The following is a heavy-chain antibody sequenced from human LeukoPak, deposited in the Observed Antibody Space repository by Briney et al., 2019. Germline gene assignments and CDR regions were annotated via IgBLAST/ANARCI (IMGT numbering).Heavy chain of an antibody. Sequence: PSETLSLTCTVSGGSISSSSYYWGWIRQPPGKGLEWIGEINHSGSTNYNPSLKSRVTISVDTSKNQFSLKLSSVTAADTAVYYCARGFPQGPRVVVPAATWRRNWFDPWGQGTLVTVSS. CDR3: ARGFPQGPRVVVPAATWRRNWFDP. D-gene: IGHD2-2*01. V-gene: IGHV4-39*07. CDR2: INHSGST. J-gene: IGHJ5*02. CDR1: GGSISSSSYY.